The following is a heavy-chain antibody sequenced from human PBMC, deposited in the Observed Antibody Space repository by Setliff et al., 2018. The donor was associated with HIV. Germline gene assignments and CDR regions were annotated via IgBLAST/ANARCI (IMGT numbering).Heavy chain of an antibody. CDR2: ISSSSSYI. CDR1: GFTFSSYS. Sequence: GGSLRLSCAASGFTFSSYSMNWVRQAPGKGLEWVSSISSSSSYIYYADSVKGRFTISRDNSKNTLYLQMNSLRAEDTAVYYCASSGSGSYINWFGPWGQGTLVTVSS. J-gene: IGHJ5*02. V-gene: IGHV3-21*04. D-gene: IGHD3-10*01. CDR3: ASSGSGSYINWFGP.